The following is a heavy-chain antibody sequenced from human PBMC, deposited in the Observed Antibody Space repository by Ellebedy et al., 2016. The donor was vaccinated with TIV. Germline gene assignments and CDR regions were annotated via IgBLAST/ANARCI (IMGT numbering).Heavy chain of an antibody. CDR3: ARDRYTSGFSEFDY. V-gene: IGHV3-23*01. CDR1: GFTFSSYA. CDR2: ISGSGGST. D-gene: IGHD6-19*01. J-gene: IGHJ4*02. Sequence: GESLKISCAASGFTFSSYAMNWVRQAPGKGLEWVSTISGSGGSTYYADSVKGRFTIPRDNSKNTLYLQMNSLRAEDTAVYYCARDRYTSGFSEFDYWGQGTLVTVSS.